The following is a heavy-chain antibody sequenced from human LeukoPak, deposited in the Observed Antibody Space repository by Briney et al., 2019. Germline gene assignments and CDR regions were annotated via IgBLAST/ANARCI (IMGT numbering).Heavy chain of an antibody. Sequence: PGGSLRLSCAASGFTFSSYGMHWVRQAPGKGLEWVAVISYDGSNKYYADSVKGRFTISRDNSKNTLYLQMNSLRAEDTAVYYCAKERIQWLDELIDYWGQGTLVTVSS. J-gene: IGHJ4*02. CDR1: GFTFSSYG. V-gene: IGHV3-30*18. CDR2: ISYDGSNK. CDR3: AKERIQWLDELIDY. D-gene: IGHD6-19*01.